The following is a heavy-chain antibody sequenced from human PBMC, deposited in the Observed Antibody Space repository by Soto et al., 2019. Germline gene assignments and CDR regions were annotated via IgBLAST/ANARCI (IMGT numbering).Heavy chain of an antibody. CDR2: IIPIFGTA. D-gene: IGHD2-15*01. J-gene: IGHJ4*02. V-gene: IGHV1-69*01. CDR3: ARGPSCSGGSCYSDY. Sequence: QVQLVQSGAEVKKPGSSVKVSCKASGGTFSSYAISWVRQAPGQGLEWMGGIIPIFGTANYEQKFQGRVTITADESTSTAYMERSSLRSEDTAVYYCARGPSCSGGSCYSDYGGQGTLVTVSS. CDR1: GGTFSSYA.